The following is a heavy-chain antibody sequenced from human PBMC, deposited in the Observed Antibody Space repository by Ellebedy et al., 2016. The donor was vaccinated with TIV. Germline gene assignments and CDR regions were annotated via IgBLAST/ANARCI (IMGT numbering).Heavy chain of an antibody. V-gene: IGHV4-34*01. Sequence: SETLSLXCAVYGGSFSGYYWSWIRQPPGKGLEWIGEINHSGSTNYNPSLKSRVTISVDTSKNQFSLKLSSVTAADTAVYYCARSVGSYHPSFDYWGQGTLVTVSS. J-gene: IGHJ4*02. D-gene: IGHD1-26*01. CDR2: INHSGST. CDR1: GGSFSGYY. CDR3: ARSVGSYHPSFDY.